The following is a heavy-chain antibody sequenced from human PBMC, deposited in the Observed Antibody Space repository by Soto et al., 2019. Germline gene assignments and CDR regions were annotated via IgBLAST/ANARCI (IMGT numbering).Heavy chain of an antibody. D-gene: IGHD6-19*01. Sequence: GGSLRLSCAASGFIFSQYSMNWVRQAPWKGLEWVSSISSTGALMYYADSVKGRFTISRDDADNSLYLQMNSLRVEDTAVYYCARDRLARGIPVAGRIDYWGQGALVTVSS. CDR2: ISSTGALM. CDR3: ARDRLARGIPVAGRIDY. CDR1: GFIFSQYS. J-gene: IGHJ4*02. V-gene: IGHV3-21*01.